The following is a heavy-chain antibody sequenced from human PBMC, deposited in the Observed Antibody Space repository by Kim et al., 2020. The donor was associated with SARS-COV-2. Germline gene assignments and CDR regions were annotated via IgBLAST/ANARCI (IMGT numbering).Heavy chain of an antibody. V-gene: IGHV7-4-1*02. D-gene: IGHD3-3*01. CDR3: ARDARITIFGVVIEPYYYYMDV. J-gene: IGHJ6*03. Sequence: ASVKVSCKASGYTFTSYAMNWVRQAPGQGLEWMGWINTNTGNPMYAQGFTGRFVFSLDTSVSTAYLQISSLKAEDTAVYYCARDARITIFGVVIEPYYYYMDVWGKGTTVTVSS. CDR2: INTNTGNP. CDR1: GYTFTSYA.